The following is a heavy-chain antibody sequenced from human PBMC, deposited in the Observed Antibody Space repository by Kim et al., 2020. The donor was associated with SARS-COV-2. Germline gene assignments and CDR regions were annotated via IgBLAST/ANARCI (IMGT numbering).Heavy chain of an antibody. J-gene: IGHJ6*02. V-gene: IGHV4-59*01. Sequence: SETLSLTCTVSGGSTSSYYWSWIRQSPGKGLECIGYIHNSGSTNYNPSLKSRVTISIDTSKNQFFLKMNSVTAADTAVYYCARARVGAVGGRQYHGMDVWGQGTTVTVSS. D-gene: IGHD6-19*01. CDR2: IHNSGST. CDR1: GGSTSSYY. CDR3: ARARVGAVGGRQYHGMDV.